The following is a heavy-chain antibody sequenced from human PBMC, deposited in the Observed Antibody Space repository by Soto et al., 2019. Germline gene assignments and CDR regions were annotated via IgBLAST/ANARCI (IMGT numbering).Heavy chain of an antibody. V-gene: IGHV3-7*01. Sequence: EVQLVESGGGLVQPGGSLRLSCAASGFTFSSYWMSWVRQAPGKGLEWVANIKQDGSEKHYVDSVKGRFTISRDNAKNSLYLQMNSLRAEDTAVYYCARVNGAAMVTGWFDPWGQGTLVTVSS. J-gene: IGHJ5*02. D-gene: IGHD5-18*01. CDR1: GFTFSSYW. CDR2: IKQDGSEK. CDR3: ARVNGAAMVTGWFDP.